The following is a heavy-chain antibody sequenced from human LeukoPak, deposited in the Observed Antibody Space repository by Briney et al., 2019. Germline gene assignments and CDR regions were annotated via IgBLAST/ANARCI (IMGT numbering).Heavy chain of an antibody. J-gene: IGHJ4*02. CDR1: GGSISSGSYY. V-gene: IGHV4-61*02. CDR2: IYTSGST. Sequence: SETLSLSCTVSGGSISSGSYYWSRIRQPAGKGLEWIGRIYTSGSTNYNPSLKSRVTISVDTSKNQFSLKLSSVTAADTAVYYCAGGVMAQAVTLDYWGQGTLVTVS. D-gene: IGHD3-16*01. CDR3: AGGVMAQAVTLDY.